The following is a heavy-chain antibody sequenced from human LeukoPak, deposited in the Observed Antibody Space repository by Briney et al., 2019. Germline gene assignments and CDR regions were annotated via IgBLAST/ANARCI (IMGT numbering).Heavy chain of an antibody. Sequence: GGSLRLSCAASGLTFSSYWMTWVRQAPGKGLEWVANIKQDGSEKYYVDSVKGRFTISRDNAKNSLYLQMNSLRAEDTAVYYCAKNMEWLRNYFDYWGQGTLVTVSS. D-gene: IGHD3-3*01. CDR1: GLTFSSYW. CDR2: IKQDGSEK. J-gene: IGHJ4*02. CDR3: AKNMEWLRNYFDY. V-gene: IGHV3-7*03.